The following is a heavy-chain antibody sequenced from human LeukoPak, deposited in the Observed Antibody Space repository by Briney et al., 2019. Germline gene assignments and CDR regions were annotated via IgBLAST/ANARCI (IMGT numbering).Heavy chain of an antibody. D-gene: IGHD3-22*01. Sequence: PSETLSLTCTVSGGSISSGNYYWTWIRQHPGKGLEWIGYIYYSGTTFYNPSLKSRVTISKDTSKNQFSLKLTSVTAADTAVYYCARADYYGSSAYPYWGQGTLVTVSS. CDR1: GGSISSGNYY. V-gene: IGHV4-31*03. CDR2: IYYSGTT. CDR3: ARADYYGSSAYPY. J-gene: IGHJ4*02.